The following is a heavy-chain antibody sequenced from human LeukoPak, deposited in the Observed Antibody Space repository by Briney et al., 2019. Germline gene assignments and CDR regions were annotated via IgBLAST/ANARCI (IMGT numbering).Heavy chain of an antibody. CDR2: ISSSSGTV. V-gene: IGHV3-48*02. D-gene: IGHD2-15*01. J-gene: IGHJ4*02. CDR1: GFTFSSYW. CDR3: ARDCFGSGGSCHLATDY. Sequence: GGSLRLSCAASGFTFSSYWMNWARQAPGKGLEWVAYISSSSGTVYYPDSVKGRFTISRDNAKSSLYLQMNSLRDEDTAVYHCARDCFGSGGSCHLATDYWGQGTLVTVSS.